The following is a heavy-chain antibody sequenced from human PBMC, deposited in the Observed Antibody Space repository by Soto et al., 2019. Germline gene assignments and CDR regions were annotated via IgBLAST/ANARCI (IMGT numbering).Heavy chain of an antibody. CDR1: GYTLTSYG. Sequence: ASVKVSCKTSGYTLTSYGISCVRQAPGQRLEWMGWISAYSGKTNYAQKLQGRLTMTTDTSTSTAYMELRSLRSDDTALYYCARDNSGDFWSGYSHYYFDYWGQGTLVTVSS. CDR2: ISAYSGKT. V-gene: IGHV1-18*01. CDR3: ARDNSGDFWSGYSHYYFDY. D-gene: IGHD3-3*01. J-gene: IGHJ4*02.